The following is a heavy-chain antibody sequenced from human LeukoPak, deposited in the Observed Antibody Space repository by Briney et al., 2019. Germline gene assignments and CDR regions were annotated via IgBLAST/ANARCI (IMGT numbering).Heavy chain of an antibody. CDR1: GASITGYY. V-gene: IGHV4-4*07. J-gene: IGHJ6*03. D-gene: IGHD3-22*01. CDR2: IYTSGST. CDR3: ARTRYDYYDSSGEVSYYMDV. Sequence: PSETLSLTCSVSGASITGYYWSWIRQPAGKGLEWIGRIYTSGSTDYNPSLRSRVTMSVDTSKNQFSLKLSSVTAADTAVYYCARTRYDYYDSSGEVSYYMDVWGKGTTVTISS.